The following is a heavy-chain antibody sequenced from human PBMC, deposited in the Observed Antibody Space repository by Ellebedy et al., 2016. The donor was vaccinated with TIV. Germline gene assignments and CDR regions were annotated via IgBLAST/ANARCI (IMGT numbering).Heavy chain of an antibody. CDR2: VHHSGIS. CDR3: ARDLGRYGMDV. J-gene: IGHJ6*02. CDR1: GGSISSYY. Sequence: MPSETLSLTCTVSGGSISSYYWTWIRQPPGQGLEWIGDVHHSGISHIHPSLKSRVTLSLDTSKNQFSLDLSSVTAADTATYYCARDLGRYGMDVWGQGTTVTVSS. V-gene: IGHV4-59*01.